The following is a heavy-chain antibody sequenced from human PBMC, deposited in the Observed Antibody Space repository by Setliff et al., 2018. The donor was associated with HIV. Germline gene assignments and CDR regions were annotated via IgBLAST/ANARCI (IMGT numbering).Heavy chain of an antibody. D-gene: IGHD2-21*01. J-gene: IGHJ4*02. Sequence: EASVKVSCKASGYTFSSYDINWVRQATGQGLEWMGWINTNTGNPTYAQGFTGRFVFSLDTSVSTAYLQISSLKAEDSAIYYCARVSDTGVDPQTHRDYWGQGTPVTVSS. CDR1: GYTFSSYD. V-gene: IGHV7-4-1*02. CDR3: ARVSDTGVDPQTHRDY. CDR2: INTNTGNP.